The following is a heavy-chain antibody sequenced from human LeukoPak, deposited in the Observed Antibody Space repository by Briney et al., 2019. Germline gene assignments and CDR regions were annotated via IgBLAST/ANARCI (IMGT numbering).Heavy chain of an antibody. CDR3: AKAVVRAAYYYGMDV. Sequence: GGSLRLSCAASGFTISSYAMSWVCQAPGKGLEWVSAISGSGGSTYYADSVKGRFTLSRDTSKNTLYLQMNSLRAEDTAVYYCAKAVVRAAYYYGMDVWGKGTTVTVSP. D-gene: IGHD3-10*01. V-gene: IGHV3-23*01. J-gene: IGHJ6*01. CDR1: GFTISSYA. CDR2: ISGSGGST.